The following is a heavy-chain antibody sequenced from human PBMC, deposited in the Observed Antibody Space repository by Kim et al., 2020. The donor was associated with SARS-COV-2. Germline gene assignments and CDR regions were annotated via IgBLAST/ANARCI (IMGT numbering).Heavy chain of an antibody. V-gene: IGHV3-30*18. CDR3: AKDGSYYDFWSGLALFYYYCMDV. CDR1: GFTFSSYG. CDR2: ISYDGRNK. Sequence: GGSLRLSCAASGFTFSSYGMHWVRQAPGKGLEWVAVISYDGRNKYYADSVKGRFTISRDNSKKTLYLQMNSLRAEDTAVYYCAKDGSYYDFWSGLALFYYYCMDVRGEGARVTVAS. J-gene: IGHJ6*03. D-gene: IGHD3-3*01.